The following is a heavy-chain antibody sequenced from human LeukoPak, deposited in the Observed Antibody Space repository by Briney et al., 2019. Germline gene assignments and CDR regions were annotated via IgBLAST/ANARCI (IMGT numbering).Heavy chain of an antibody. J-gene: IGHJ4*02. Sequence: PGGSLRLSCAASGFTFSSYWMHWVRQAPGKGLVWVSRINSDGSSTSYADSVKGRFTISRDNAKNTLCLQMNSLRAEDTAVYYCARDCSGGSCYLDYWGQGTLVTVSS. V-gene: IGHV3-74*01. CDR2: INSDGSST. CDR1: GFTFSSYW. CDR3: ARDCSGGSCYLDY. D-gene: IGHD2-15*01.